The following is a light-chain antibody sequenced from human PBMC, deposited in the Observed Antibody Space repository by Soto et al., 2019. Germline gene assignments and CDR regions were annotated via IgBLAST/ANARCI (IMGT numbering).Light chain of an antibody. V-gene: IGKV3-20*01. J-gene: IGKJ1*01. CDR3: QQYGSSPWT. Sequence: EIVLTQSPGTVSLSPGERATLSCRASQSVSSTSLAWYQQKPGLAPRLLIYGASSRATGIPDRFSGSGSGTDFTLTITRLEPEDFAVYYCQQYGSSPWTFGQGTKV. CDR2: GAS. CDR1: QSVSSTS.